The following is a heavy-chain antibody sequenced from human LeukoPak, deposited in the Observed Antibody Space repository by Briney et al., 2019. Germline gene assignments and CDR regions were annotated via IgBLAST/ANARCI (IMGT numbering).Heavy chain of an antibody. J-gene: IGHJ4*02. CDR3: VTHRPWIGVF. CDR2: IITNIDGGTT. Sequence: SGGALRLSCAASGFAFSTAWMTWVRQAPGKGLEWVGQIITNIDGGTTDYAAPVKGRFIISRDDSKNRLFLEMNSLKTEDTAVYYCVTHRPWIGVFWGQGTLVTVCS. CDR1: GFAFSTAW. V-gene: IGHV3-15*01. D-gene: IGHD3-22*01.